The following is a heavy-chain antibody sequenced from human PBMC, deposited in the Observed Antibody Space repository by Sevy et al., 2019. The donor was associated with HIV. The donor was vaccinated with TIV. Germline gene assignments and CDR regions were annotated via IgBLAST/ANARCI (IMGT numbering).Heavy chain of an antibody. CDR1: GYSFTSYW. J-gene: IGHJ4*02. Sequence: GESLKISCKGSGYSFTSYWIGWVRQMPGRGLEWMGMIYPGDGETRYSPSFQGQVTISADKSINTAYLQWSSLKASDTAMYYCARDGYYESSTYYYFDYWGQGTLVTVSS. V-gene: IGHV5-51*01. CDR2: IYPGDGET. D-gene: IGHD3-22*01. CDR3: ARDGYYESSTYYYFDY.